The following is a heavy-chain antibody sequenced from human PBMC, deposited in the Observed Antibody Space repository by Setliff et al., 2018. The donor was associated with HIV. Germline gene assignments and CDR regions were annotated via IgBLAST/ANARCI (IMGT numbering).Heavy chain of an antibody. J-gene: IGHJ1*01. CDR3: TRGPEVTTVTNTLTAEYFQH. D-gene: IGHD4-17*01. Sequence: GASVKVSCKASGSTFTSYYLHWVRQAPGQGLEWMGIINPSSGSTTYAQKFQGRVTMTRDTSTSTVYMELSSLKSEDTAVYYCTRGPEVTTVTNTLTAEYFQHWGQGTPVTVSS. V-gene: IGHV1-46*01. CDR1: GSTFTSYY. CDR2: INPSSGST.